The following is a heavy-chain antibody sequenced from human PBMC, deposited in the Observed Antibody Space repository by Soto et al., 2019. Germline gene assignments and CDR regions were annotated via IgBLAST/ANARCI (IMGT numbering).Heavy chain of an antibody. J-gene: IGHJ3*02. Sequence: ASVKVSCKASGGTFSSYAISWVRQAPGQGLEWMGGIIPIFGTANYAQKFQGRGTITADESTSTAYMELSSLRSEDTAVYYCARGVRCSGGSCHDAFDIWGQGTMVTVSS. CDR2: IIPIFGTA. CDR3: ARGVRCSGGSCHDAFDI. CDR1: GGTFSSYA. V-gene: IGHV1-69*13. D-gene: IGHD2-15*01.